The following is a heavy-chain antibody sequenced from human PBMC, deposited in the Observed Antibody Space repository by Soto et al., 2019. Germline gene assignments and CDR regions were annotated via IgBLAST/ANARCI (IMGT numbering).Heavy chain of an antibody. CDR2: VIPIFGTA. D-gene: IGHD2-15*01. CDR3: ARSQGGSSSLDIYYYYYYGMDV. V-gene: IGHV1-69*01. J-gene: IGHJ6*02. Sequence: QVQLVQSGAEVKKPGSSVKVSCKAPGGTFSSYAISWVRQAPGQGLEWMGGVIPIFGTAKYAQKFQGRVTITADESTSTGYMELRSRRSEATAVYYCARSQGGSSSLDIYYYYYYGMDVWGQGTTVTVSS. CDR1: GGTFSSYA.